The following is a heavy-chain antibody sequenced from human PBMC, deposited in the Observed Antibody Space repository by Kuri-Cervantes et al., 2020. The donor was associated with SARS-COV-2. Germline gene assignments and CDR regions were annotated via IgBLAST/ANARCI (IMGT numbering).Heavy chain of an antibody. CDR1: GYTFTSYY. V-gene: IGHV1-2*02. CDR3: ARAVCGGDCFGGDRFDP. D-gene: IGHD2-21*01. J-gene: IGHJ5*02. CDR2: INPNSGGT. Sequence: ASVKVSCKASGYTFTSYYMHWARQAPGQGLEWMGWINPNSGGTNYAQKFQGRVTMTRDTSISTAYMELSRLRSDDTAVYYCARAVCGGDCFGGDRFDPWGQGTLVTVSS.